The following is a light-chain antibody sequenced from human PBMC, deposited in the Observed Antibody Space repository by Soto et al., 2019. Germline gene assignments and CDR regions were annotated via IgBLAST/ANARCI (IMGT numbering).Light chain of an antibody. CDR3: SSFSSTSTIV. CDR1: SSDVGGYNY. J-gene: IGLJ2*01. Sequence: QSALTQPVSVSGSPGQSITISCIGSSSDVGGYNYVSWYQHHPGRVPKPMIFEVSDRPSGVSSRFSGSKSGNTAYLTISGLQAEDEADYYCSSFSSTSTIVFGGGTKL. CDR2: EVS. V-gene: IGLV2-14*01.